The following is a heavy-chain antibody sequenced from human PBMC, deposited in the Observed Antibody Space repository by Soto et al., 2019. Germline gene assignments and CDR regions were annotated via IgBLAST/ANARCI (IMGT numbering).Heavy chain of an antibody. J-gene: IGHJ4*02. V-gene: IGHV1-24*01. Sequence: ASVKVSCKVSGYTLTELSMHWVRQAPGKGFEWMGGFDPENGETIYAQKFQGRVTMTEDTSTDTAYMELSSLRSEDTAVYYCATDGYCSGGSCYDWGQGTLVTVSS. CDR2: FDPENGET. CDR3: ATDGYCSGGSCYD. D-gene: IGHD2-15*01. CDR1: GYTLTELS.